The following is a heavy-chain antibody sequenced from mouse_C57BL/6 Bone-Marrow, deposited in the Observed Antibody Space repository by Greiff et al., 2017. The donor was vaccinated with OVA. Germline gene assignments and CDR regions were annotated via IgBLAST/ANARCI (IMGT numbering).Heavy chain of an antibody. D-gene: IGHD1-1*01. J-gene: IGHJ2*01. CDR1: GYTFTSFG. V-gene: IGHV1-81*01. CDR3: AFITTVVATVDY. CDR2: FYPRSGNT. Sequence: VQLQQSDAELARPGASVRLSCKASGYTFTSFGISWWKTRTGQGLEWIGEFYPRSGNTYYNEKFKGKATLTAEKSSSTAYMELRSLTSEDAAVYFCAFITTVVATVDYWGQGTTLTVSS.